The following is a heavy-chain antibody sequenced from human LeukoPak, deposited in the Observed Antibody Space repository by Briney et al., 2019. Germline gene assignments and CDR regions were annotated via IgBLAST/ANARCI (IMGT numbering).Heavy chain of an antibody. CDR2: IYSSGST. Sequence: KPSETLSLTCAVSGYSISSGYYWGWIRQPPGKGLEWIGIIYSSGSTYYNPPLKSRVTISVDTTKNQFSLKLSSVTAADTAVYYCARLTLRYFVIDYWGQGTLVTVSS. D-gene: IGHD3-9*01. CDR1: GYSISSGYY. CDR3: ARLTLRYFVIDY. J-gene: IGHJ4*02. V-gene: IGHV4-38-2*01.